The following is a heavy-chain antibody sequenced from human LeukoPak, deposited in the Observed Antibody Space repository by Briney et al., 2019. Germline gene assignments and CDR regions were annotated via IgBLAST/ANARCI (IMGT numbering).Heavy chain of an antibody. CDR3: AGVSNTAMVQVDY. Sequence: PGGSLRLSCAASGFTFSSYAMHWVRQAPGKGLEWVAVISYDGSNKYYADSVKGRFTISRDNSKNTLYLQMNSLRAEDTAVYYCAGVSNTAMVQVDYWGQGTLVTVSS. CDR2: ISYDGSNK. V-gene: IGHV3-30*04. D-gene: IGHD5-18*01. J-gene: IGHJ4*02. CDR1: GFTFSSYA.